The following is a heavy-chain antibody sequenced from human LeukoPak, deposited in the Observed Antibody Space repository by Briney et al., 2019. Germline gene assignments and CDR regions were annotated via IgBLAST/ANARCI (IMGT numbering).Heavy chain of an antibody. CDR3: ANKSPPLRFLEWLSPTFDY. Sequence: GRSLRLSCAASGFTFSSYGMHWVRQAPGKGLEWVAVISYDGSNKYYADSVKGRFTISRDNSKNTLYLQMNSLTAEDTAVYYCANKSPPLRFLEWLSPTFDYWGQGTLVTVSS. CDR1: GFTFSSYG. CDR2: ISYDGSNK. J-gene: IGHJ4*02. D-gene: IGHD3-3*01. V-gene: IGHV3-30*18.